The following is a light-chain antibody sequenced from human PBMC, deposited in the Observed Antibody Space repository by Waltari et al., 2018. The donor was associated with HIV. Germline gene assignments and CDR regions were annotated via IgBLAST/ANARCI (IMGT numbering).Light chain of an antibody. V-gene: IGLV1-47*01. CDR3: AAWDDSLSGPV. J-gene: IGLJ3*02. CDR2: RSK. CDR1: SPNIGSNY. Sequence: QSVLTQPPSASGTPGQRVTISCSGSSPNIGSNYVYWYQQLPGTAPKLLIYRSKQRPSGVPDRFSGSKSGTSASLAISGLRSEDEADYYCAAWDDSLSGPVFGGGTKLTVL.